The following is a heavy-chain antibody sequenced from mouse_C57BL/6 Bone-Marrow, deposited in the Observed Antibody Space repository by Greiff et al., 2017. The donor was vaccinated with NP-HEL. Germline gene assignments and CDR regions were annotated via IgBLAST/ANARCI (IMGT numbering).Heavy chain of an antibody. Sequence: VQLQQSGAELARPGASVKLSCKASGYTFTSYGISWVKQRTGQGLEWIGEIYPRSGNTYYIEKFKGKATLTADKSSSTAYMELRSLTSEDSAVYFCAREGSCYAMDYWGQGTSVTVSS. CDR3: AREGSCYAMDY. CDR2: IYPRSGNT. J-gene: IGHJ4*01. V-gene: IGHV1-81*01. CDR1: GYTFTSYG.